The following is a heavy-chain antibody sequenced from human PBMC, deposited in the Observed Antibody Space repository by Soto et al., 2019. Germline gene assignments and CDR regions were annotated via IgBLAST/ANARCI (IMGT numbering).Heavy chain of an antibody. Sequence: GGSLRLSCAASGFTFSSYSMNWVRQAPGKGLEWVSSISSSSSYIYYADSVKGRFTISRDNAKNSLYLQMNSLRAEDTAVYYCARGGRNSGYYYYYMDVWGKGTTVTVSS. J-gene: IGHJ6*03. CDR1: GFTFSSYS. V-gene: IGHV3-21*01. D-gene: IGHD6-25*01. CDR3: ARGGRNSGYYYYYMDV. CDR2: ISSSSSYI.